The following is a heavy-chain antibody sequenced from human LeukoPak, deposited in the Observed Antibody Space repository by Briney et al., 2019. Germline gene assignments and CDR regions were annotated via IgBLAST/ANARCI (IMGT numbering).Heavy chain of an antibody. CDR3: AKDIQLST. J-gene: IGHJ3*01. V-gene: IGHV3-21*04. CDR1: GFSFSGYS. CDR2: ISPSRSYI. Sequence: GGSLRLSCAASGFSFSGYSINWVRQAPGKGLEWVSSISPSRSYIYYADSVKGRFTISRDNAKNSLYLQMNSLRVEDTAIYYCAKDIQLSTWGLGTMVTVSS. D-gene: IGHD3-16*02.